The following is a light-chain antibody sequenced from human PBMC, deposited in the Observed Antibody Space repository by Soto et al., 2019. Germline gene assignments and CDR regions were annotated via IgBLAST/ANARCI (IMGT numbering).Light chain of an antibody. CDR3: SSYTSSSTMV. Sequence: QSALTQPASVSGSPGQSITISCTGTNSDVGGYNYVSWYQQNPGKAPKLMIYEVSNRPSAVSNRFSGSKSGSTASLTISGLPAEDEADYYCSSYTSSSTMVFGGGTKVTVL. J-gene: IGLJ2*01. CDR1: NSDVGGYNY. V-gene: IGLV2-14*01. CDR2: EVS.